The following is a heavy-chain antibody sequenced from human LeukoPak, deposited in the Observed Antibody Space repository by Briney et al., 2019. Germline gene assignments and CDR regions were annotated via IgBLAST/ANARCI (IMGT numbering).Heavy chain of an antibody. V-gene: IGHV3-9*01. CDR3: AKGVSCSGPGTCPKFDDYKIYYFDY. CDR2: ISWNSGSI. Sequence: PGRSLKLSCAASGFTFDDYAMHWVRQAPGKGLEWVAGISWNSGSIGYADSVKGRFTISRDNAKNSLYLQMNSLRAEDTALYYCAKGVSCSGPGTCPKFDDYKIYYFDYWGQGTLVTVSS. J-gene: IGHJ4*02. CDR1: GFTFDDYA. D-gene: IGHD2-15*01.